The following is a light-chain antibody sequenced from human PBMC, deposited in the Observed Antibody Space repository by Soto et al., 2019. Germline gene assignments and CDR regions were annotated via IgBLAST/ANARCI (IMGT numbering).Light chain of an antibody. J-gene: IGKJ1*01. CDR2: RAS. CDR3: MQATHWPPT. CDR1: QSLVFSDGNAY. V-gene: IGKV2-30*01. Sequence: DVVMTQSPLSLPVTLGQPASISCKSSQSLVFSDGNAYLNWFQQRPGQSPRRLIYRASNRDYGGPDRFSGSWSGTDFTLQVNGVEAEDVGVYYCMQATHWPPTFGRGTRVEIK.